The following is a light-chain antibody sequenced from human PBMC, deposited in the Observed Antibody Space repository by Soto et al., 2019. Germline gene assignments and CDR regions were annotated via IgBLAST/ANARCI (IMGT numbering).Light chain of an antibody. V-gene: IGKV3-20*01. J-gene: IGKJ1*01. CDR1: QSVSSS. Sequence: EIVLTQSPGTLSLSPGERATLSSRASQSVSSSLAWYQQKPGQAPRLLIYGTSNRATAIPDRFSGSGSGADFTLTISRLEPEDFALYYCQQYGISPSTFGPGTKVEI. CDR3: QQYGISPST. CDR2: GTS.